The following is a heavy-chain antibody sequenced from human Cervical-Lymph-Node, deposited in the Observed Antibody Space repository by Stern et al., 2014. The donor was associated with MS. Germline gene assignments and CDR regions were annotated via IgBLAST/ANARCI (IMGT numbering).Heavy chain of an antibody. CDR2: IIPIFGIA. J-gene: IGHJ6*02. CDR1: GDTFSSYA. D-gene: IGHD3-10*01. Sequence: VQLVESGAEVKKPGSSVKVSCKASGDTFSSYAISWVRQAPGQGFEWMGGIIPIFGIANYAQKFRGRVTIAADESTSSTYMKVSSLRSEDTAVYYGARTYYYGSGTYDYYYYHMDVWGQGTTVTVSS. CDR3: ARTYYYGSGTYDYYYYHMDV. V-gene: IGHV1-69*01.